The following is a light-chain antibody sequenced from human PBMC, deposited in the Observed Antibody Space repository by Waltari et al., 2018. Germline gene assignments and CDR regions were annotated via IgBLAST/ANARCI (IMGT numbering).Light chain of an antibody. CDR3: SSYTSLTTLV. CDR2: EVS. V-gene: IGLV2-14*01. Sequence: QSALTQPASVSGSPGQSITISCTGTSSDIGGYNSASWYQHHPGTAPKLLIYEVSNRRSGVSDHFSGSKSGKTASLTISGLQAGDEAVYYCSSYTSLTTLVFGGGTKLTVL. CDR1: SSDIGGYNS. J-gene: IGLJ2*01.